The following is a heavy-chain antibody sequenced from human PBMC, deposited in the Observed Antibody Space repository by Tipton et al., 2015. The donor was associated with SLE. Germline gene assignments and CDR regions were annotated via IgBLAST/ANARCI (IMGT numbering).Heavy chain of an antibody. V-gene: IGHV3-7*01. CDR1: GFTFSSYW. CDR2: IKQDGSEK. D-gene: IGHD1-1*01. J-gene: IGHJ3*02. CDR3: ASRAGTEGGSLAAFDI. Sequence: GSLRLSCAASGFTFSSYWMSWVRQAPGKGLEWVANIKQDGSEKYYVDSVKGRFTISRDNAKNLLYLQMNSLRAEDTAVYYCASRAGTEGGSLAAFDIWGQGTMVTVSS.